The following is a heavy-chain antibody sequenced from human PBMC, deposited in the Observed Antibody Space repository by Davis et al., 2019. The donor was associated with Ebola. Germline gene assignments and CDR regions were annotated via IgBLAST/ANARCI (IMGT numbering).Heavy chain of an antibody. V-gene: IGHV3-7*01. Sequence: GESLKISCVVSGLTFTHYWMNWVRQAPGKGLEWVANVKQDGSDTYYVDSVKGRFTISRDNAKNSLYLQMNTLRVEDTAIYYCVPGTWIRGQGTLVTVSS. J-gene: IGHJ4*02. CDR1: GLTFTHYW. CDR2: VKQDGSDT. D-gene: IGHD5-18*01. CDR3: VPGTWI.